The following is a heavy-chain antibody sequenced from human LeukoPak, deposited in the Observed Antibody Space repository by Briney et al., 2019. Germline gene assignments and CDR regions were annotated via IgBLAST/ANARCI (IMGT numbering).Heavy chain of an antibody. V-gene: IGHV4-59*11. CDR1: GGSISSHY. CDR2: IYYSGST. J-gene: IGHJ4*02. Sequence: SETLSLTCTVSGGSISSHYWSWIRQPPGKGLEWIGYIYYSGSTYYNPSLKSRVTISVDTSKNQLSLRLTSVTAADTAVYYCARGAPLTGGDYWGQGTLVTVSS. D-gene: IGHD7-27*01. CDR3: ARGAPLTGGDY.